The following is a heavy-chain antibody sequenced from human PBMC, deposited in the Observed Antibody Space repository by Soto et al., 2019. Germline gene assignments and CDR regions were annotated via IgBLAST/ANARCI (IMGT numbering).Heavy chain of an antibody. CDR2: IIPIFGTA. CDR1: GGTFSSYA. Sequence: GASVKVSCKASGGTFSSYAISWVRQAPGQGLEWMGGIIPIFGTANYAQKFQGRVTITADESTSTAYMELSSLRSDDTAVYYCAREGQQLVSYYYYGMDVWGQGTTVTVS. J-gene: IGHJ6*02. D-gene: IGHD6-13*01. CDR3: AREGQQLVSYYYYGMDV. V-gene: IGHV1-69*13.